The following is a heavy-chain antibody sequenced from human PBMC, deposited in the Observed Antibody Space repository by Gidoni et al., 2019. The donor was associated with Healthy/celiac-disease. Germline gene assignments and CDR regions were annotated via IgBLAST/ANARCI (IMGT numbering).Heavy chain of an antibody. CDR2: MNPNSGNT. D-gene: IGHD2-15*01. Sequence: QVQLVQSGAEVKKPGASVKVSCKASGYTFTSYDINWVRQATGHGLEWMGWMNPNSGNTGYAQKFQGRVTMTRNTSISTAYMELSSLRSEDTAVYYCARGRTGDCSGGSCYPDYWGQGTLVTVSS. CDR1: GYTFTSYD. J-gene: IGHJ4*02. V-gene: IGHV1-8*01. CDR3: ARGRTGDCSGGSCYPDY.